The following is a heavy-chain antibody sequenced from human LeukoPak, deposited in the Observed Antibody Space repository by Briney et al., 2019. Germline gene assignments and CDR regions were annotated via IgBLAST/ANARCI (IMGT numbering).Heavy chain of an antibody. J-gene: IGHJ5*02. V-gene: IGHV4-38-2*02. Sequence: SETLSLTCTVSGFSINTAYYWGWIRQPPGKGLEWIGSIYHSGSTYYNPSLKSRVTISVHTSKNQFSLKLSSVTAADTAVYYCARDGGVYVVVPATNWFDPWGQGTLVTVSS. CDR1: GFSINTAYY. CDR3: ARDGGVYVVVPATNWFDP. D-gene: IGHD2-2*01. CDR2: IYHSGST.